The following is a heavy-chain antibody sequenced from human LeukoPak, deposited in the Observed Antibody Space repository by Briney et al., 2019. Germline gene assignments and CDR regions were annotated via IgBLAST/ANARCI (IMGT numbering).Heavy chain of an antibody. CDR2: ISGDGATT. Sequence: GGSLRLSCAASGFPFSSYAMTWVRQAPGKGLEWVSSISGDGATTYHADSVKGRFTISRDNSKNTLYLQMSSLRAEDMAVYYCARDLWGQYYFDYWGQGTLVTVSS. CDR1: GFPFSSYA. J-gene: IGHJ4*02. D-gene: IGHD3-16*01. CDR3: ARDLWGQYYFDY. V-gene: IGHV3-23*01.